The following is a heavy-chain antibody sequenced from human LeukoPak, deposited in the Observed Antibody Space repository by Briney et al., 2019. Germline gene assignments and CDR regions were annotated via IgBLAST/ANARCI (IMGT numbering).Heavy chain of an antibody. J-gene: IGHJ4*02. Sequence: ASVKVSCKASGYTFTGYYMHWVRQAPGQGLEWMGWINPNSGGTNYAQKFQGRVTMTRDTSISTAYMELSRLRSDDTAVYYCARAEVVTACHFDYWGRGTLVTVSS. D-gene: IGHD2-21*02. CDR1: GYTFTGYY. V-gene: IGHV1-2*02. CDR3: ARAEVVTACHFDY. CDR2: INPNSGGT.